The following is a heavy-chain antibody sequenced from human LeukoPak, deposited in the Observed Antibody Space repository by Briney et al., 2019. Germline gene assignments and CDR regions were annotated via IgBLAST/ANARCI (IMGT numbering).Heavy chain of an antibody. CDR1: GYTFTAYG. J-gene: IGHJ4*02. V-gene: IGHV1-18*01. CDR2: ISVYNGNT. D-gene: IGHD3-10*01. Sequence: GASVKVSCKASGYTFTAYGISWVRQAPGQGLEWMGWISVYNGNTNYTPKLQGRVTMTTDTSTSTAYMELRSLRSDDTAVYYRARDRLTYYSGSGSDFWGQGTLVTVSS. CDR3: ARDRLTYYSGSGSDF.